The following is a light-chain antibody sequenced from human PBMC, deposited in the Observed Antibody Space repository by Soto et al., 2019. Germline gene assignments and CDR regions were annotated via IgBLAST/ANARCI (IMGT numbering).Light chain of an antibody. CDR2: DAS. J-gene: IGKJ3*01. Sequence: DIQMTQSPSTLSASVGDRVTITCRASQSISRSLAWYQQKPGKAPNLLIYDASSLEGGVPSRFSGSGFGTEFTLSITNLQPADFATYYCQQYSNFLISFGPGTKVDFK. V-gene: IGKV1-5*01. CDR1: QSISRS. CDR3: QQYSNFLIS.